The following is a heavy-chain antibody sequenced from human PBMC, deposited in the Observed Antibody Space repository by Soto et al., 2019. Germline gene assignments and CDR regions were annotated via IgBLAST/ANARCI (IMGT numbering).Heavy chain of an antibody. CDR2: ISSSSSTI. CDR3: ARVLGGDPDEYYYYGMDV. Sequence: PGGSLRLSCAASGFTFSSYSMNWVRQAPGKGLEWVSYISSSSSTIYYADSVKGRFTISRDNAKNSLYLQMNSLRDEDTAVYYCARVLGGDPDEYYYYGMDVWGQGTTVTVSS. CDR1: GFTFSSYS. J-gene: IGHJ6*02. D-gene: IGHD2-21*01. V-gene: IGHV3-48*02.